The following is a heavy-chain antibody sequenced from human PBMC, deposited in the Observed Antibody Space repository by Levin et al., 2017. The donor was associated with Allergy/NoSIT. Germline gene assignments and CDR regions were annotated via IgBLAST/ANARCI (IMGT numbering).Heavy chain of an antibody. J-gene: IGHJ4*02. CDR3: AREDGSTFDF. Sequence: SQTFSLTCTVSGGSISGGGYHWTWIRQHPEKGLEWIGYIYYSGSTFYNPSLKSRLMISVDTSKNQFSLNVSSVTAPDTAVYYCAREDGSTFDFWGQGALVTVAS. V-gene: IGHV4-31*03. D-gene: IGHD2-2*03. CDR2: IYYSGST. CDR1: GGSISGGGYH.